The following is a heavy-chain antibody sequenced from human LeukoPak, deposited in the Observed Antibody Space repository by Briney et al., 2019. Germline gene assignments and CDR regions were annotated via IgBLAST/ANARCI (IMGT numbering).Heavy chain of an antibody. CDR2: IYYSGST. CDR3: ARHVIDTSGYYLDYFDY. D-gene: IGHD3-22*01. V-gene: IGHV4-39*01. CDR1: GGSISSSSYC. J-gene: IGHJ4*02. Sequence: SETLSLTCTVSGGSISSSSYCWGWIRQPPGKGLEWIGSIYYSGSTYYNPSLKSRVTISVDTSKNQFSLKLSSVTAADTAVYYCARHVIDTSGYYLDYFDYWGQGTLVTVSS.